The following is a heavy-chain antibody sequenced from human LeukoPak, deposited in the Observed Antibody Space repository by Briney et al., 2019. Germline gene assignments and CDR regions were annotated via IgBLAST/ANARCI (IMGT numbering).Heavy chain of an antibody. CDR2: IIPIFGTA. D-gene: IGHD3-3*01. V-gene: IGHV1-69*13. CDR1: GGTFSSYA. CDR3: ARDPVWGGGGNDFWSGYYRFWFDP. Sequence: ASVKVSCKASGGTFSSYAISWVRQAPGQGLEWMGGIIPIFGTANYAQKFQGRVTITADESTSTAYMELSSLRSEDTAVYYCARDPVWGGGGNDFWSGYYRFWFDPWGQGTLVTVSS. J-gene: IGHJ5*02.